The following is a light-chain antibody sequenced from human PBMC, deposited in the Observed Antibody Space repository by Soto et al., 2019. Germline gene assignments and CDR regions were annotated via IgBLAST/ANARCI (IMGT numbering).Light chain of an antibody. CDR3: QQYNKWPPYT. V-gene: IGKV3-15*01. CDR2: GAS. Sequence: EIVMTQSPATLSVSPGERATLSCRASQSVSSNLAWYQQKPGQAPRLLIYGASTRAPGIPAMFSGSGSGTEFTLTISSLQSEDFAVYYCQQYNKWPPYTFGQGTKLEIK. CDR1: QSVSSN. J-gene: IGKJ2*01.